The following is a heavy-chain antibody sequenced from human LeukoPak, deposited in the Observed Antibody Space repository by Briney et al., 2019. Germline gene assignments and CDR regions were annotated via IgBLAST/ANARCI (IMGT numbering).Heavy chain of an antibody. V-gene: IGHV3-66*01. J-gene: IGHJ4*02. CDR2: IYSDGST. Sequence: GGSLRLSCAASGFTVSSKYMSWVRQAPGKGLEWVSVIYSDGSTSYADSVQGRFTISRDNSKNTVYLQMNSLRVEDTAAYYCVRDDGVAPYDYWGQGTLVTVSS. CDR1: GFTVSSKY. CDR3: VRDDGVAPYDY. D-gene: IGHD3-10*01.